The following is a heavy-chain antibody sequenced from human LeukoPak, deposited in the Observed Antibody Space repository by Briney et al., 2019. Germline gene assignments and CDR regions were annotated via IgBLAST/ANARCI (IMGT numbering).Heavy chain of an antibody. CDR2: MNPNSGNT. D-gene: IGHD3-9*01. J-gene: IGHJ6*03. CDR1: GYTFTSYD. Sequence: ASVKVSCKASGYTFTSYDINWVRQATGQGLEWMGWMNPNSGNTGYAQKFQGRVTITRNTSISTAYMELSSLRSEDTAVYYCARGRREDILTGLQSYYYYYMDVWGKGTTVTVSS. CDR3: ARGRREDILTGLQSYYYYYMDV. V-gene: IGHV1-8*03.